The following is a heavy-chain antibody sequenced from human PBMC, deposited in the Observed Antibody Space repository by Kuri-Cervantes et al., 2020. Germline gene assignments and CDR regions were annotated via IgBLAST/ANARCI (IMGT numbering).Heavy chain of an antibody. CDR3: ARGDSYFDY. J-gene: IGHJ4*02. V-gene: IGHV1-69*05. CDR2: IIPIFGTT. D-gene: IGHD3-3*01. CDR1: GYTFTTYG. Sequence: SVKVSCKTSGYTFTTYGVHWVRQAPGQGLEWMGGIIPIFGTTNYAQRFQGRVTITTDESTSTAYMELSSLRSGDTARYYCARGDSYFDYWGQGTLVTVSS.